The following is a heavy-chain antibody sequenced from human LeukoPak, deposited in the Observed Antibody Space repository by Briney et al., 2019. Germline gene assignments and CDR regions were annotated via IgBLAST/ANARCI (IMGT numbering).Heavy chain of an antibody. CDR3: ARKGTYSSSWDDAFDI. D-gene: IGHD6-13*01. CDR1: GGSISSYY. J-gene: IGHJ3*02. Sequence: SETLSLTCTVSGGSISSYYWSWIRQPPGKGLEWIGNIYYSGSTNYNPSLKSRVTISVATSKNQFSLKLRSVTAADTAVYYCARKGTYSSSWDDAFDIWGQGTMVTVSS. CDR2: IYYSGST. V-gene: IGHV4-59*01.